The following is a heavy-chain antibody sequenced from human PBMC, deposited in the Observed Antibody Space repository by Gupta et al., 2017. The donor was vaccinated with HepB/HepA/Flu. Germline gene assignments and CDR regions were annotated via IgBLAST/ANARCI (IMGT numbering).Heavy chain of an antibody. CDR2: IKSKTDGGTT. Sequence: EVQLVESGGGLVKPGGSLRLSWAASGFTFSNAWMSWVRRGPGKGLEWVGRIKSKTDGGTTDYAAPVKGRFTISRDDSKNTLYLQMNSLKTEDTAVYYCTTDDVDTAMSGRAYYYYGMDVWGQGTTVTVSS. CDR1: GFTFSNAW. CDR3: TTDDVDTAMSGRAYYYYGMDV. V-gene: IGHV3-15*01. J-gene: IGHJ6*02. D-gene: IGHD5-18*01.